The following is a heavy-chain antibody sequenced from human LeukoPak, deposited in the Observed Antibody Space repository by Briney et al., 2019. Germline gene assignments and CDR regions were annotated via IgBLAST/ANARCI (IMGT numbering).Heavy chain of an antibody. CDR2: INHSGST. Sequence: PSETLSLTCAVYGGSFSGYYWSWIRQPPGKGLEWIGEINHSGSTNYNPSLKSRVTISVDTSKNQFSLKLSSVTAADTAVYYCARAPAGYCSGTSCPHFDYWGQGTLVTVSS. D-gene: IGHD2-2*03. CDR1: GGSFSGYY. V-gene: IGHV4-34*01. CDR3: ARAPAGYCSGTSCPHFDY. J-gene: IGHJ4*02.